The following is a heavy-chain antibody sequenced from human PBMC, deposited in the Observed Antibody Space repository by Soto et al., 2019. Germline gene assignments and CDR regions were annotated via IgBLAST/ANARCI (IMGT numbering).Heavy chain of an antibody. CDR2: IYHSGST. V-gene: IGHV4-30-2*01. Sequence: SETLSLTCAVSGGSISSGGYSWSWIRQPPGKGLEWIGYIYHSGSTYYNPSLKSRVTISVDRSKNQFSLKLSSVTAADTAVYYCARGYYDSSGYYYGYYFDYWGQGTLVTVS. J-gene: IGHJ4*02. CDR3: ARGYYDSSGYYYGYYFDY. D-gene: IGHD3-22*01. CDR1: GGSISSGGYS.